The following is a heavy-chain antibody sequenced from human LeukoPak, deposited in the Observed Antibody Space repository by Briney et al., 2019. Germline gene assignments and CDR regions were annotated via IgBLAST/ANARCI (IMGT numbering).Heavy chain of an antibody. J-gene: IGHJ6*03. CDR3: ARDNSPYYYMDV. CDR1: GGTFSSYA. CDR2: IIPILGIA. V-gene: IGHV1-69*04. Sequence: VTVSCTASGGTFSSYAISWVRQARGQGGEGVGRIIPILGIATYAQKFPGRVTITADKSTSTAYMELSSLRSEDTAVYYCARDNSPYYYMDVWGKGTTVTVSS. D-gene: IGHD2/OR15-2a*01.